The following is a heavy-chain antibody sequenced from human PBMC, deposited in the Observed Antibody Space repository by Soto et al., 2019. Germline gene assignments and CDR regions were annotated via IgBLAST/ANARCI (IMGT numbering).Heavy chain of an antibody. CDR1: GFTFSSYS. J-gene: IGHJ5*02. Sequence: GGSLRLSCAASGFTFSSYSMNWVRQAPGKGLEWVSYISSGSSTIYYADSVKGRFTISRDNAKNSLYLQMNSLRDEDTAVYYCAREGYDFWSGYYPTWGQGTLVTVSS. D-gene: IGHD3-3*01. CDR2: ISSGSSTI. CDR3: AREGYDFWSGYYPT. V-gene: IGHV3-48*02.